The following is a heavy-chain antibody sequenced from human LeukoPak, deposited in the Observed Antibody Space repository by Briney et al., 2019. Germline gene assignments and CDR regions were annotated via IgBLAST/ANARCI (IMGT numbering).Heavy chain of an antibody. V-gene: IGHV4-39*01. J-gene: IGHJ4*02. CDR1: GGSISRSSYY. CDR2: IYYSGAT. Sequence: SETLSLTCTVSGGSISRSSYYWGWIRQPPGKGLEWIGSIYYSGATYSNPSLKSRVTISVDTSKNQFSLKLRSVTAADTAVYYCARQNDRSHDYWGQGTLVTVSS. CDR3: ARQNDRSHDY. D-gene: IGHD1-1*01.